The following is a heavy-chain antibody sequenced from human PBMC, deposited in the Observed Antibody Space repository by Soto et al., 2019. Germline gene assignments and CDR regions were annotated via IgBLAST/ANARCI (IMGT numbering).Heavy chain of an antibody. CDR2: ISSSGSTI. J-gene: IGHJ4*02. Sequence: GGSLRLSCAASGFTFSSYEMNWVRQAPGKGLEWVSYISSSGSTIYYADSVKGRFTISRDNAKNSLYLQMNSLRAEDTAVYYCARGLNRGQYYYGSGSYSDYFDYWGQGTLVTVSS. CDR3: ARGLNRGQYYYGSGSYSDYFDY. V-gene: IGHV3-48*03. D-gene: IGHD3-10*01. CDR1: GFTFSSYE.